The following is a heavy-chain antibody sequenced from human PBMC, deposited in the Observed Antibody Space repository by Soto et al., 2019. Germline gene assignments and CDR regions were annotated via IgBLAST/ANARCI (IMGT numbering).Heavy chain of an antibody. Sequence: QMQLVESGGGVVQPGRSLRLSCAASGFAFSSYGMHWVRQAPGKGLEWVAVISYDGSTKIYADSVKGRFTISRDSSKNTLYLQMDSLRAEDTAVYYCAKEYNAVWSYWHFDLWGRGTLITVSS. CDR2: ISYDGSTK. J-gene: IGHJ2*01. D-gene: IGHD1-20*01. CDR3: AKEYNAVWSYWHFDL. CDR1: GFAFSSYG. V-gene: IGHV3-30*18.